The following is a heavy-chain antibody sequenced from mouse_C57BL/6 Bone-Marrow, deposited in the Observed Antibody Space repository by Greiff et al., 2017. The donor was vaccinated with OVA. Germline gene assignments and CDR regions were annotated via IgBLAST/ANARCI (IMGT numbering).Heavy chain of an antibody. V-gene: IGHV1-55*01. D-gene: IGHD2-4*01. CDR3: ARNDYDSDAMDY. J-gene: IGHJ4*01. CDR1: GYTFTSYW. CDR2: IYPGSGST. Sequence: QVQLQQPGAELVKPGASVKMSCKASGYTFTSYWITWVKQRPGQGLEWIGDIYPGSGSTNYNEKFKSKATLTVDTSSSTAYMQLSSLTSEDSAVYYCARNDYDSDAMDYWGQGTSVTFSS.